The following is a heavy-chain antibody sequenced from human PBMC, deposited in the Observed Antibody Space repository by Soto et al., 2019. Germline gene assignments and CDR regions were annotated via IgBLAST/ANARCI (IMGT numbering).Heavy chain of an antibody. Sequence: SETLSLTCSVSGGSISNNNYYWGWIRQPPGKALEWIGSIYYSGSTYYNPSLESRVSISVDTSRNQSSLKLNSVTAADTAVYYCARQGITMIVVVVTDNWFDPWGQGTLVTVSS. D-gene: IGHD3-22*01. CDR1: GGSISNNNYY. CDR2: IYYSGST. J-gene: IGHJ5*02. V-gene: IGHV4-39*01. CDR3: ARQGITMIVVVVTDNWFDP.